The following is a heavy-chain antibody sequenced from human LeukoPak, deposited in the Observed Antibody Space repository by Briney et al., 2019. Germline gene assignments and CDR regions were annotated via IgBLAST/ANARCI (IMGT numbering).Heavy chain of an antibody. CDR1: GFTFSNAW. CDR2: IKSKTDGGTT. Sequence: GGSLRLSCAASGFTFSNAWMSWVRQAPGKGLEWVGRIKSKTDGGTTDYAAPVKGRFTISRDDSKNTLYLQMNSLKTEDTAVYYCTRHNYDRSGYGAFDIWGQGTMVTVSS. CDR3: TRHNYDRSGYGAFDI. J-gene: IGHJ3*02. D-gene: IGHD3-22*01. V-gene: IGHV3-15*01.